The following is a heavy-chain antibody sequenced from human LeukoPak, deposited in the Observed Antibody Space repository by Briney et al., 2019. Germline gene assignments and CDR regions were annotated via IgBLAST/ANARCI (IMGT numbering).Heavy chain of an antibody. Sequence: GALVKVSCKASGYTFAAYFIHWVRQAPGQGLEWMGRINPNGGDTNYAQKFQGRVTMTGDTSISTAYMELSSLRSDDTAVYYCARQHDYGDYSFGYWGQGTLVTVSS. D-gene: IGHD4-17*01. CDR1: GYTFAAYF. CDR2: INPNGGDT. CDR3: ARQHDYGDYSFGY. V-gene: IGHV1-2*06. J-gene: IGHJ4*02.